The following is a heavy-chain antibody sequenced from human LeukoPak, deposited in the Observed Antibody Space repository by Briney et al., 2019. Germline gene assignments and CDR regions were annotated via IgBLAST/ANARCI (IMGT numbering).Heavy chain of an antibody. CDR3: ARLRWLPFYYFDY. V-gene: IGHV5-51*01. Sequence: GESLKISCKGSGYSFATYWIGWVRQVPGKGLEWMGIIYPGDSDTRYSPSFQGQVTISADKSISTAYLQWSSLQASDTAIYYCARLRWLPFYYFDYWGQGTLVTVSS. D-gene: IGHD5-24*01. CDR1: GYSFATYW. J-gene: IGHJ4*02. CDR2: IYPGDSDT.